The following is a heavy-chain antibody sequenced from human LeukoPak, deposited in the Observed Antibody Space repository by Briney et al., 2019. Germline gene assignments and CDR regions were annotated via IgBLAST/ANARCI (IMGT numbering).Heavy chain of an antibody. CDR3: ARESGDYYFDY. D-gene: IGHD1-26*01. J-gene: IGHJ4*02. Sequence: GGSLRLSRAASGFTLSTYWMHWVRQAPGKGLVWVSRINSDGSTATYADSVKGRFTISRDNAKNTLFLQMYSLTVEDTAMYYCARESGDYYFDYWGQGTLVTVSS. V-gene: IGHV3-74*01. CDR1: GFTLSTYW. CDR2: INSDGSTA.